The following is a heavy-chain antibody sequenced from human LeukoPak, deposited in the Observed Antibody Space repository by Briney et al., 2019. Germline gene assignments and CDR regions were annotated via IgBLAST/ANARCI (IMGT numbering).Heavy chain of an antibody. D-gene: IGHD5-18*01. CDR2: ISGSGGSI. J-gene: IGHJ5*02. CDR1: GFMFSDYA. Sequence: GGSLRLSCAASGFMFSDYAMSWVRQAPGKGLEWVSSISGSGGSIYDADSVKGRFTISRDNAKNSLYLQMNSLRAEDTAVYYCARDHGYSYGYGDWFDPWGQGTLVTVSS. V-gene: IGHV3-21*01. CDR3: ARDHGYSYGYGDWFDP.